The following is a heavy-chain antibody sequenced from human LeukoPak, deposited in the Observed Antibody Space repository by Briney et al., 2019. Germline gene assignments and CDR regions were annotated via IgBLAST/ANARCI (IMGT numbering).Heavy chain of an antibody. Sequence: PSETLSLTCTVSGGSISSSSYYWGWIRQPRGKGLEWIGSIYYSGSTYYNPSLKSRVTISVDTSKNQFSLKLSSVTAAETAVYYCARQDGDIVVVPAAMNPYFDYWGQGTLVTVSS. J-gene: IGHJ4*02. CDR1: GGSISSSSYY. CDR3: ARQDGDIVVVPAAMNPYFDY. D-gene: IGHD2-2*01. V-gene: IGHV4-39*01. CDR2: IYYSGST.